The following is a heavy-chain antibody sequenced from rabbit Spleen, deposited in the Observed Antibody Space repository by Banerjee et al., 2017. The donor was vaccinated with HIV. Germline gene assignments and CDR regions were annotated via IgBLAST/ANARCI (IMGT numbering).Heavy chain of an antibody. CDR2: IGTYNGNT. V-gene: IGHV1S43*01. J-gene: IGHJ3*01. Sequence: QQQLEESGGGLVKPGGTLTLTCKASGLDFSSYYYMCWVRQAPGKGLEWIGCIGTYNGNTYYASWAKGRFTITRSTSLNTVTLQLNSLTAADTATYFCARTYRNNDGYWLTRLDLWGQGTLVTVS. CDR3: ARTYRNNDGYWLTRLDL. CDR1: GLDFSSYYY. D-gene: IGHD1-1*01.